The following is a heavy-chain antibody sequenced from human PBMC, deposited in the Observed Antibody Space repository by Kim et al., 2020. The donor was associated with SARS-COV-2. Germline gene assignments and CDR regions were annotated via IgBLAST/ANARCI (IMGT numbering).Heavy chain of an antibody. Sequence: GGSLRLSCAASGFTFSSYGMHWVRQAPGKGLEWVAVIWYDGSNKYYADSVKGRFTISRDNSKNTLYLQMNSLRAEDTAVYYCARDGRIAVAGEFDYWGQGTLVTVSS. CDR1: GFTFSSYG. D-gene: IGHD6-19*01. CDR2: IWYDGSNK. CDR3: ARDGRIAVAGEFDY. J-gene: IGHJ4*02. V-gene: IGHV3-33*01.